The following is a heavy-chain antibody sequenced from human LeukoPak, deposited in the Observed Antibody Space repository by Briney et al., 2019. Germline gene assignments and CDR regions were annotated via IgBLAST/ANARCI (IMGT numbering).Heavy chain of an antibody. CDR1: GGSISSYY. CDR3: ARXPXLRYFDWSPNAFDI. Sequence: SETLSLTCTVSGGSISSYYWSWIRQPPGKGLEWIGYIYYSGSTNYNPSLKSRVTISVDTSKNQFSLKLSSVTAADTAVSYCARXPXLRYFDWSPNAFDIWGQGTMVTVSS. V-gene: IGHV4-59*01. J-gene: IGHJ3*02. D-gene: IGHD3-9*01. CDR2: IYYSGST.